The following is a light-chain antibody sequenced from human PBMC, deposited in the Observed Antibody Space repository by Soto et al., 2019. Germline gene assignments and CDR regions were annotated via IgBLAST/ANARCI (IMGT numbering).Light chain of an antibody. CDR2: KAS. Sequence: DIQMTQSPSTLSASVGDRVTITCRASQSISSWLAWYQQKPGKAPKLLIYKASSLESGVPSRFSGSGSRTEFTLTISSLQPDDFATYYCQHYNSYPWTFGQGTKAEIK. CDR3: QHYNSYPWT. CDR1: QSISSW. V-gene: IGKV1-5*03. J-gene: IGKJ1*01.